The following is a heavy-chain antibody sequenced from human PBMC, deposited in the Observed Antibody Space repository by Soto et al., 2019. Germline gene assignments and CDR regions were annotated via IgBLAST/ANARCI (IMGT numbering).Heavy chain of an antibody. CDR1: GDSISTVDYF. V-gene: IGHV4-30-4*01. Sequence: SETLSLTCSVSGDSISTVDYFWAWIRQPPGQALEYIGYIYKSTTTYYNPSFESRVAIFLDTSKSQFSLNVTSVTAADTAVYFCARGRYCLTGRCFPNWFDSWGQGTLVTV. CDR2: IYKSTTT. J-gene: IGHJ5*01. D-gene: IGHD2-15*01. CDR3: ARGRYCLTGRCFPNWFDS.